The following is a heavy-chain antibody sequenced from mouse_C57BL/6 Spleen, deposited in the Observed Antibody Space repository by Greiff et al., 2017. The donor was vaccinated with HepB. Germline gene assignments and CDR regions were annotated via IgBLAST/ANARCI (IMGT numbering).Heavy chain of an antibody. CDR3: ARGYYYGSSGY. V-gene: IGHV1-50*01. CDR2: IDPSDSYT. CDR1: GYTFTSYW. J-gene: IGHJ2*01. Sequence: QVQLKQPGAELVKPGASVKLSCKASGYTFTSYWMQWVKQRPGQGLEWIGEIDPSDSYTNYNQKFKGKATLTVDTSSSTAYMQLSSLTSEDSAVYYCARGYYYGSSGYWGQGTTLTVSS. D-gene: IGHD1-1*01.